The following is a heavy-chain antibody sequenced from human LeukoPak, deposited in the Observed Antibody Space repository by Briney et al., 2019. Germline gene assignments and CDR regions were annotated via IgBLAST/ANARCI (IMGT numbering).Heavy chain of an antibody. Sequence: PSETLSLTCAVYGGSFSGYYWSWIRQPPGKGLEWIGVINHSGSTNYNPSLKSRVTISVDTSKNQFSLKLSSVTAADTAVYYCARRLAGPTYFDYWGQGTLVTVSS. CDR2: INHSGST. CDR3: ARRLAGPTYFDY. D-gene: IGHD6-19*01. J-gene: IGHJ4*02. V-gene: IGHV4-34*01. CDR1: GGSFSGYY.